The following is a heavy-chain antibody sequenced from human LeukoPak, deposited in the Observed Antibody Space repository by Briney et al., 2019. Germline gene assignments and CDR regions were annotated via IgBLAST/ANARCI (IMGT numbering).Heavy chain of an antibody. CDR3: ARVGGYSYGPQYYYYYYYYMDV. D-gene: IGHD5-18*01. CDR2: IYYSGST. V-gene: IGHV4-59*01. J-gene: IGHJ6*03. CDR1: GGSLSSYY. Sequence: PSETLSLTCTVSGGSLSSYYWSWIRQPPGKGLEWIGYIYYSGSTNYNPSLKSRVTISVDTSKNQFSLKLSSVTAADTAVYYCARVGGYSYGPQYYYYYYYYMDVWGKGTTFTVSS.